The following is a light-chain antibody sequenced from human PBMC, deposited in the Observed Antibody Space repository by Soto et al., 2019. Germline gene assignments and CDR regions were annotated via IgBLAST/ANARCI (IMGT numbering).Light chain of an antibody. Sequence: AIQMTQSPSSLSASVGDTVTITCRASQGIRVDLGWYQQKPGKAPKLLIYAASTLQSGVPSRFSGSGSDTDFTLTISSLQPEDFATYYCLQDYNYPFTFGPGTKVDVK. CDR2: AAS. J-gene: IGKJ3*01. CDR1: QGIRVD. V-gene: IGKV1-6*01. CDR3: LQDYNYPFT.